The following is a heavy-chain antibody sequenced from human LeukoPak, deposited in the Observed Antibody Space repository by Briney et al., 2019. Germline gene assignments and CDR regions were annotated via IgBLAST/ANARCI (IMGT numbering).Heavy chain of an antibody. CDR2: INHSGST. Sequence: SETLSLTCAVYGGSFSGYYWSWIRQPPGKGLEWIGEINHSGSTNYNPSLKSRVTISVDTSKNQFSLKLGSVTAADTAVYYCASGGDSYLFDYWGQGTLVTVSS. V-gene: IGHV4-34*01. CDR1: GGSFSGYY. D-gene: IGHD2-21*02. J-gene: IGHJ4*02. CDR3: ASGGDSYLFDY.